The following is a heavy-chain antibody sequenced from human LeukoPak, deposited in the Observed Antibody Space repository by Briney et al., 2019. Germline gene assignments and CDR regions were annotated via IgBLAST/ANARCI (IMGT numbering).Heavy chain of an antibody. V-gene: IGHV3-13*01. J-gene: IGHJ3*02. D-gene: IGHD5-18*01. Sequence: GGSLRLSCAASGFTLSDYDIHWVRQAIGKGLDWVSGLGSAGDKYHAGSERGRFTISREDAENSVYLQMNGLRPEDTAIYYCARDPHVDTAPDDAFDIWGQGTMVTVSS. CDR1: GFTLSDYD. CDR3: ARDPHVDTAPDDAFDI. CDR2: LGSAGDK.